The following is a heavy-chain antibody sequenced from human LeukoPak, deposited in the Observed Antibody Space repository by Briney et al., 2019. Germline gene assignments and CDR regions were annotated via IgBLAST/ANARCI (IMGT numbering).Heavy chain of an antibody. CDR3: VSRVGYYDFWYVDY. CDR1: GFTFTSYA. D-gene: IGHD3-3*01. V-gene: IGHV3-30*03. J-gene: IGHJ4*02. CDR2: ISYDGSNK. Sequence: GGSLRLSCAASGFTFTSYAMSWVRQAPGKGLEWVAVISYDGSNKYYADSVKGRFTISRDNSKNTLYLQMNSLRAEDTAVYYCVSRVGYYDFWYVDYWGQGTLVTVSS.